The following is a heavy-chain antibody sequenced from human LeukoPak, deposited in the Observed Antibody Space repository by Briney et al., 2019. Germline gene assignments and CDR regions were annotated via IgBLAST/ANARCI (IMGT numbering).Heavy chain of an antibody. D-gene: IGHD3-10*01. CDR1: GYTFTSYD. V-gene: IGHV1-8*03. CDR3: ARVQLLWFGGGFDP. J-gene: IGHJ5*02. CDR2: MNPNSGNT. Sequence: ASVKVSCKASGYTFTSYDINWVRQATGQGLEWMGWMNPNSGNTGYAQKFQGRVTITRNTSISTAYMELGSLRSEDTAVYCCARVQLLWFGGGFDPWGQGALVTVSS.